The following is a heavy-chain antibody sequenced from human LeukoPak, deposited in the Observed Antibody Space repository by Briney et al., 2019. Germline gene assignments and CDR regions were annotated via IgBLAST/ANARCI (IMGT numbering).Heavy chain of an antibody. J-gene: IGHJ4*02. Sequence: ASVKVSCRTSGYTFTTHDINWVRQATGQPLEGMGWMNPKSGNTGYAQKFQGRLTMTRNTSIRTAYMELSSLRSEDTAVCYCAWRDGYSFDFWGQGTLVTVSS. CDR1: GYTFTTHD. V-gene: IGHV1-8*01. CDR2: MNPKSGNT. D-gene: IGHD5-24*01. CDR3: AWRDGYSFDF.